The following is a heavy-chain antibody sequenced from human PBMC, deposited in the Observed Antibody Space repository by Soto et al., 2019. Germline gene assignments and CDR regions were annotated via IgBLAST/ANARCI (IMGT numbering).Heavy chain of an antibody. D-gene: IGHD3-3*01. Sequence: GESLKISCKASGYSFTSYGISWVRQAPGQGLEWMGWISAYNGNTNYAQKLQGRVTMTTDTSTSTAYMELRSLRSDDTAVYYCARDTYDFWSGYYMDFGAFDIWGQGTMVTVSS. CDR2: ISAYNGNT. CDR3: ARDTYDFWSGYYMDFGAFDI. J-gene: IGHJ3*02. CDR1: GYSFTSYG. V-gene: IGHV1-18*01.